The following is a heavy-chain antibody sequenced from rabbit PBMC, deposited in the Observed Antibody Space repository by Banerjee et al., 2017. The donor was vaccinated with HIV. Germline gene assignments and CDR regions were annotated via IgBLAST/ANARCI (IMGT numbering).Heavy chain of an antibody. CDR3: ARYVDTAGAYPGL. V-gene: IGHV1S45*01. CDR1: GIDFSSSYW. CDR2: IYTSSRGTT. D-gene: IGHD2-1*01. Sequence: QEQLVESGGGLVQPEGSLTLTCKASGIDFSSSYWICWVRQAPGKRPEWIACIYTSSRGTTYYANWAKGRFTISKTSSTTVTLQMTSLTAADTATYFCARYVDTAGAYPGLWGPGTLVTVS. J-gene: IGHJ4*01.